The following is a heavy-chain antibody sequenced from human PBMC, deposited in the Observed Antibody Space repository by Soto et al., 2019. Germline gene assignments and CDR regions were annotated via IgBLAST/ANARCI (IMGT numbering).Heavy chain of an antibody. Sequence: ASVKVSCKASGYTFTGYYMHWVRQAPGQGLEWMGWINPNSVGTNYAKKFKGRVTMTRNTSISTAYMELSRPISDDTAVHYAASFSADRPNYYCGMDVWGQGTTVTVSS. V-gene: IGHV1-2*02. J-gene: IGHJ6*02. CDR1: GYTFTGYY. D-gene: IGHD6-6*01. CDR3: ASFSADRPNYYCGMDV. CDR2: INPNSVGT.